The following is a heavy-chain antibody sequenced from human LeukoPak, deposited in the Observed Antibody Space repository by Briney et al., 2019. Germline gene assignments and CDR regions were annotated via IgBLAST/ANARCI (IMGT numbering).Heavy chain of an antibody. CDR1: GGSISSGSYY. D-gene: IGHD6-6*01. J-gene: IGHJ4*02. V-gene: IGHV4-61*02. CDR2: IYTSGST. Sequence: SETLSLTCTVSGGSISSGSYYWSWIRQPAGEGLEWIGRIYTSGSTNYNPSLKSRVTISVDTSKNQFSLKLSSVTAADTAVYYCARDTFSSGRYFDYWGQGTLVTVSS. CDR3: ARDTFSSGRYFDY.